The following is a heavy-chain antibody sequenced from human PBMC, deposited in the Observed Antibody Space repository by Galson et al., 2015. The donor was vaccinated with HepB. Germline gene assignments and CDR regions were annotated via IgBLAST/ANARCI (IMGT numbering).Heavy chain of an antibody. D-gene: IGHD6-13*01. CDR2: IYSGGST. CDR1: GFTVSSNY. Sequence: SLRLSCAASGFTVSSNYMSWVRQAPGKGLELVSVIYSGGSTYYADSVKGRFTISRDNSKNTLYLQMNSLRAEDTAVYYCARVSQLIAAAGTHNWFDPWGQGTLVTVSS. CDR3: ARVSQLIAAAGTHNWFDP. J-gene: IGHJ5*02. V-gene: IGHV3-66*01.